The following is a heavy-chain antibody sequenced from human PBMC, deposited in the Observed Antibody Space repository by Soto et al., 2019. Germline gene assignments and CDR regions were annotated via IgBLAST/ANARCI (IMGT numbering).Heavy chain of an antibody. CDR2: IYYSGST. Sequence: SETLSLTCTVSGGSISGGGYYWSWIRQHPGKGLEWIGYIYYSGSTYYNPSLKSRVTISVDTSKNQFSLKLSSVTAADTAVYYCARTTPSPYNYYFDYWGQGTLVTVSS. J-gene: IGHJ4*02. CDR1: GGSISGGGYY. V-gene: IGHV4-31*03. D-gene: IGHD1-20*01. CDR3: ARTTPSPYNYYFDY.